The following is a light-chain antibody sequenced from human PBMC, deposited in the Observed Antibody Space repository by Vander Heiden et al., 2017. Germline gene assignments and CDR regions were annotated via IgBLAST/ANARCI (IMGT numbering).Light chain of an antibody. J-gene: IGLJ1*01. CDR3: SSYTSSSTPYV. Sequence: QSALTQPASVSGSPVQSITISCAGTSSDVGGYNFVSWYQQHPGKAPKLLIYDVTNRPSGVSNRFSGSQSGNTASLTISGLQAEDEADYYCSSYTSSSTPYVFGTGTKVTVL. CDR2: DVT. CDR1: SSDVGGYNF. V-gene: IGLV2-14*01.